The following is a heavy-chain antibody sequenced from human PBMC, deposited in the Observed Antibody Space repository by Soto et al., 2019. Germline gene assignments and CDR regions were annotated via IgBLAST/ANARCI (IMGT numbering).Heavy chain of an antibody. V-gene: IGHV2-26*01. J-gene: IGHJ4*02. CDR1: GFSLSNARMG. CDR2: IFSNDEK. D-gene: IGHD5-12*01. CDR3: ARISDVDVVATISYYFAY. Sequence: SGPTLVNPTETLTLTCTVSGFSLSNARMGVSWIRQPPGKALEWLAHIFSNDEKSYSTSLKSRLTISKDTSKSQVVLTMTNMDPVDTATYYCARISDVDVVATISYYFAYWGQGTLVTVSS.